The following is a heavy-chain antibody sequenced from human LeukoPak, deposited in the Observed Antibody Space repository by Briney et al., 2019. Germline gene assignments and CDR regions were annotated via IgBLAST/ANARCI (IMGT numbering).Heavy chain of an antibody. V-gene: IGHV3-23*01. J-gene: IGHJ4*02. CDR2: ISPAGGTT. CDR3: AKEMGHSPHSSGTYWSDGGVGLDY. CDR1: GFTFSSEA. Sequence: GGSLRLSCAVSGFTFSSEAMGWVRQLPGGGLEWVSTISPAGGTTYYAESMKGRFTISRDNSKSTLYLQMNSLRVEDTAVYYCAKEMGHSPHSSGTYWSDGGVGLDYWGQGTLVTVSS. D-gene: IGHD3-10*01.